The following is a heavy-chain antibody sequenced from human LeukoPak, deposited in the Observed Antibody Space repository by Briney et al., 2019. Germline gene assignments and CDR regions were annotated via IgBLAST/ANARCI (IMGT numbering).Heavy chain of an antibody. CDR3: ARDTGCSGGSCCSFYDY. J-gene: IGHJ4*02. CDR1: GFTFSSYA. Sequence: GGSLRLSCAASGFTFSSYAMSWVRQAPGKGLEWVANIKEDGSGKYYVDSVKGRFTISRDNAKNSLYVQMNSLRAEDTAVYYCARDTGCSGGSCCSFYDYWGQGTLVTVSS. D-gene: IGHD2-15*01. V-gene: IGHV3-7*01. CDR2: IKEDGSGK.